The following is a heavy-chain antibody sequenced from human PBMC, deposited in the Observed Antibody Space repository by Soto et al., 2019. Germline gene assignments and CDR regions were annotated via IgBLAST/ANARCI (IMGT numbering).Heavy chain of an antibody. D-gene: IGHD3-16*01. J-gene: IGHJ4*02. Sequence: EVQLVETGGGLIQPGGSLRLSCAASGFTVSSNYMNWVRQAPGKGLEWVSVIFSGGNTYYADSVKARFTISRDNSKNMLYLQRNSLKADDTAVYYCARDVGGGYYDYWGRGTLVTVSS. CDR3: ARDVGGGYYDY. CDR2: IFSGGNT. CDR1: GFTVSSNY. V-gene: IGHV3-53*02.